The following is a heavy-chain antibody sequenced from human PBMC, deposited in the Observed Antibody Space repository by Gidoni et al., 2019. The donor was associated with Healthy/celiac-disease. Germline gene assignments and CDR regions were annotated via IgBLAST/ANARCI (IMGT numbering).Heavy chain of an antibody. D-gene: IGHD2-21*01. J-gene: IGHJ4*02. CDR1: GCSISSSSYY. V-gene: IGHV4-39*01. CDR2: IYYSGST. Sequence: QLQLQESGPGLVKPSETLSLTCTVPGCSISSSSYYWGLIRQPPGKGLEWIGSIYYSGSTYYTPSLKSRVTISVDTSKNQFSLKLSSVTAADTAVYYCARQSRAYSGERTTTFDYWGQGTLVTVSS. CDR3: ARQSRAYSGERTTTFDY.